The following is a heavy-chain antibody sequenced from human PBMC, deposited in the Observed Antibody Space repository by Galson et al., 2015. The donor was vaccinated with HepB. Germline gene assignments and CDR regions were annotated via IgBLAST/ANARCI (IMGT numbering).Heavy chain of an antibody. CDR3: ARGDIVVVPAATFGMDV. Sequence: QSGAEVKKPGESLRISCKGSGYSFTSYWISWVRQMPGKGLEWMGRIDPSDSYTNYSPSFQGHVTISADKSIGTAYLQWSSLKASDTAMYYCARGDIVVVPAATFGMDVWGQGTTVTVSS. D-gene: IGHD2-2*01. CDR2: IDPSDSYT. CDR1: GYSFTSYW. V-gene: IGHV5-10-1*01. J-gene: IGHJ6*02.